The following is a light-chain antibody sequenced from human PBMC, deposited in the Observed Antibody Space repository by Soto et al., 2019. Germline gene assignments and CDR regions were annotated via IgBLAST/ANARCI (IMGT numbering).Light chain of an antibody. CDR3: QQSYSTPLT. CDR2: AAS. V-gene: IGKV1-39*01. CDR1: QSISSY. Sequence: DIQMTQSPSPLSASVGYRFTITCRASQSISSYLNWYQQKPGKAPKLLIYAASSLQSGVPSRFSGSGSGTDFTLTISSLQPEDFATYYCQQSYSTPLTFGGGTKGDIK. J-gene: IGKJ4*01.